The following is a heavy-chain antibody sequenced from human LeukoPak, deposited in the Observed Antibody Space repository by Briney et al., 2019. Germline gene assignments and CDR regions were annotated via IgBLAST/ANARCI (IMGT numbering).Heavy chain of an antibody. CDR3: ASRHYYDSSGYYDAFDI. CDR1: GFTFSSYA. D-gene: IGHD3-22*01. CDR2: IYSGGST. Sequence: GGSLRLSCAASGFTFSSYAMHWVRQAPGKGLEWVSVIYSGGSTYYADSVKGRFTISRDNSKNTLYLQMKSLRAEDTAVYYCASRHYYDSSGYYDAFDIWGQGTMVTVSS. J-gene: IGHJ3*02. V-gene: IGHV3-66*01.